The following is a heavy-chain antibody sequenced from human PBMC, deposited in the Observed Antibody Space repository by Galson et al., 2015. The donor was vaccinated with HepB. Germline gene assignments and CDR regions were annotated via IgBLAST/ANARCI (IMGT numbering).Heavy chain of an antibody. CDR1: GFTFSSSV. CDR3: AKRRAVKAYDFWSTYVRARGTAHFYALDV. V-gene: IGHV3-23*01. Sequence: SLRLSCAASGFTFSSSVMHWVRQAPGKGLERVSTISGSADSTNYVDSVKGRFTISRDNSKNTLFLQMNSLRAEDTAVYYCAKRRAVKAYDFWSTYVRARGTAHFYALDVWGQGTTVTVSS. CDR2: ISGSADST. D-gene: IGHD3-3*01. J-gene: IGHJ6*02.